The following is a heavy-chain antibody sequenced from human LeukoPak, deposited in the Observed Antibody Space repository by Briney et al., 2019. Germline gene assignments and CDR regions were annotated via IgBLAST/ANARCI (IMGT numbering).Heavy chain of an antibody. CDR1: GVSFSGYY. J-gene: IGHJ4*02. D-gene: IGHD3-22*01. V-gene: IGHV4-34*01. CDR2: INHSGST. CDR3: ARDYYDSSGYYPRLNFDY. Sequence: SETLSLTCAVYGVSFSGYYWSWIRQPPGKGLEWIGEINHSGSTNYNPSLKSRVTISVDTSKNQFSLKLSSVTAADTAVYYCARDYYDSSGYYPRLNFDYWGQGTLVTVSS.